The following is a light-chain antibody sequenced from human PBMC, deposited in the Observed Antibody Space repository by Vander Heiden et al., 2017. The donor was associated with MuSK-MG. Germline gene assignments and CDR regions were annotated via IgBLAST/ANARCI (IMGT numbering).Light chain of an antibody. J-gene: IGKJ4*01. CDR1: QSVSSY. V-gene: IGKV3-11*01. Sequence: EIVLTQSPATLSLSPGERATLSCRASQSVSSYLAWYQQKPGQAPRLLIYDASNRANGIPDRFSGSGSGTDFTLTISSLEPEDFAVYYWQQWSNWHTFGGGTKVEIK. CDR3: QQWSNWHT. CDR2: DAS.